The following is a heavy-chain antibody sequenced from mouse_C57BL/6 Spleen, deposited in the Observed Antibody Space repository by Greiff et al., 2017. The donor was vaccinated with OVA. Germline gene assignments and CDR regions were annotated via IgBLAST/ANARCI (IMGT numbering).Heavy chain of an antibody. J-gene: IGHJ3*01. D-gene: IGHD2-4*01. CDR2: ISYSGST. CDR3: ARDDYDSFAY. Sequence: EVKLMESGPGMVKPSQSLSLTCTVTGYSITSGYDWHWIRHFPGNKLEWMGFISYSGSTNYNPSLKSRISITHDTSKNHFFLKLNSVPTEDTATYYCARDDYDSFAYWGQGTLVTVSA. V-gene: IGHV3-1*01. CDR1: GYSITSGYD.